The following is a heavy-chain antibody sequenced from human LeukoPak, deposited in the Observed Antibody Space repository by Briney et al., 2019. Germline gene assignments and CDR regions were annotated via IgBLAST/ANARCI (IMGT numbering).Heavy chain of an antibody. V-gene: IGHV4-61*01. D-gene: IGHD2-15*01. Sequence: SETLSLTCTVSGGSFSSGNSYWSWIQQPPGKGLEWIGYIYYTGNTNYNPSLKSRVTISVDTSKNQFSLKLSSVTAADTAVYYCATGTGYCSGGSCYHNYFDYWGQGTLVTVSS. J-gene: IGHJ4*02. CDR3: ATGTGYCSGGSCYHNYFDY. CDR1: GGSFSSGNSY. CDR2: IYYTGNT.